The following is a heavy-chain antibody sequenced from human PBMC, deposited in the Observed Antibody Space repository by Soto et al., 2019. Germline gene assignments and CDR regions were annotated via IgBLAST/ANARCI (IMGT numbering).Heavy chain of an antibody. Sequence: QVQLVESGGGVVQPGRSLRLSCAASGFTFSSYAMHWVRQAPGKGLEWVAVISYDGSNKYYADSVKGRFTISRDISKNTLDLQMNSLGAEYTAVYYCARAGGLLLDYWGQGTLVTVSS. CDR2: ISYDGSNK. V-gene: IGHV3-30-3*01. CDR3: ARAGGLLLDY. CDR1: GFTFSSYA. J-gene: IGHJ4*02. D-gene: IGHD2-15*01.